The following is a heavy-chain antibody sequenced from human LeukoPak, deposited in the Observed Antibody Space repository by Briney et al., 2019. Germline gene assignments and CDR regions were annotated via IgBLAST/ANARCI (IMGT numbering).Heavy chain of an antibody. J-gene: IGHJ3*02. Sequence: SKTLSLTCTVSGGSISSYYWNWIRQPPRKGLEWIGYIYYSGSTNYNPSLKSRVTILVDTSKNQFSLRLSSVTAADTAVYYCAREYSSSSGRRAFDIWGQGTMVTVSS. CDR2: IYYSGST. CDR3: AREYSSSSGRRAFDI. D-gene: IGHD6-6*01. V-gene: IGHV4-59*08. CDR1: GGSISSYY.